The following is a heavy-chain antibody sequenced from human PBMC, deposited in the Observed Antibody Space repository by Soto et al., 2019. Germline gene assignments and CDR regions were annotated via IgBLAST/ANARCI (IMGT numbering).Heavy chain of an antibody. CDR3: ARQRYWGYYFDY. CDR2: IYYSGST. J-gene: IGHJ4*02. V-gene: IGHV4-39*01. D-gene: IGHD2-21*01. CDR1: GGSISSSSYY. Sequence: SETLSLTCTVSGGSISSSSYYWGWIRQPPGKGLEWIGSIYYSGSTYYNPSLKSRVTISVDTSKNQFSLKLSSVTAADTAVYYCARQRYWGYYFDYWGQGTLVTVS.